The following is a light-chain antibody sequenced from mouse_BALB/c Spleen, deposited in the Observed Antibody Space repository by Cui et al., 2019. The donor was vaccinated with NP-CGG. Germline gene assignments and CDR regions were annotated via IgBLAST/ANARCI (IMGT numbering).Light chain of an antibody. J-gene: IGLJ1*01. CDR1: IGAVTTSNY. CDR3: ALWYSNHWV. V-gene: IGLV1*01. CDR2: GTN. Sequence: QAVVTQASASTTLPGETVTLTCRSSIGAVTTSNYANWVQEKPDHLFTGLIGGTNNRPPGVPARFSGSLIGDKAALTITGAQTEDEAIYFCALWYSNHWVFGGGTKLTVL.